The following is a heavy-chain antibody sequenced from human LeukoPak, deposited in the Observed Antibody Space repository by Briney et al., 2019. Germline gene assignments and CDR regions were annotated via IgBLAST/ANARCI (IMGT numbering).Heavy chain of an antibody. D-gene: IGHD6-13*01. CDR2: INPNSGGT. V-gene: IGHV1-2*02. CDR3: ARPAAAGLKPPFDY. CDR1: GYTFTGYY. J-gene: IGHJ4*02. Sequence: ASVKVSCKASGYTFTGYYMHWVRQAPGQGLEWMGWINPNSGGTNYAQKFQGRVTMTRDTSISTAYMELSRLRSDDTAVYYCARPAAAGLKPPFDYWGQGTLVTVSS.